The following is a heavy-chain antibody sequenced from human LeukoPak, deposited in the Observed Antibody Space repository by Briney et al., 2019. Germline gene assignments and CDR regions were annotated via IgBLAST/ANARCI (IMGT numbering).Heavy chain of an antibody. V-gene: IGHV3-21*04. CDR1: GFTFSSYS. CDR2: ISSSSSYI. CDR3: ARSTYGSGTYYYYMDV. D-gene: IGHD3-10*01. J-gene: IGHJ6*03. Sequence: GGSLRLSCAASGFTFSSYSMNWVRQAPGKGLEWVSSISSSSSYIYYADSVKGRFTISRDNAKNSLYLQMNSLRAEDTAVYYCARSTYGSGTYYYYMDVWGKGTTVTISS.